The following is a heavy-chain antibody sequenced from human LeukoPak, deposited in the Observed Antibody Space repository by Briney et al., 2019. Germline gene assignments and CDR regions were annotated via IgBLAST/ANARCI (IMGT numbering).Heavy chain of an antibody. CDR1: GYTFTGYY. CDR2: INPNSGGT. J-gene: IGHJ4*02. D-gene: IGHD3-10*01. CDR3: ARAAAVRGVSPDY. V-gene: IGHV1-2*04. Sequence: ASVKVSCKASGYTFTGYYMHWVRQAPGQGLEWMGWINPNSGGTNYAQKFQGWVIMTRDTSISTAYMELSRLRSDDTAVYYCARAAAVRGVSPDYWGQGTLVTVSS.